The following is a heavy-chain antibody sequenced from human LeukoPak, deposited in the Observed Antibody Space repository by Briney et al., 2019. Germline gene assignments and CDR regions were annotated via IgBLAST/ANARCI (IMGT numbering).Heavy chain of an antibody. J-gene: IGHJ6*02. CDR2: IKEDGSEE. Sequence: GGSLRLSCAASGFTFSDYWMTWVRQAPGKGPEWVASIKEDGSEEYCVDSVKGRFTVSRDNAQKSQFLQMNSLRVEDTAVYYCATYKNWVAGDVWGQGTTVSVSS. V-gene: IGHV3-7*01. CDR3: ATYKNWVAGDV. CDR1: GFTFSDYW. D-gene: IGHD7-27*01.